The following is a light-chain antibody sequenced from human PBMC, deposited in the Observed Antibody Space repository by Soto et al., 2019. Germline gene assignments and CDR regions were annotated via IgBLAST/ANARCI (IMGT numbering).Light chain of an antibody. Sequence: EIVLTQTPGTLSLSSGERATLSCRASQSISNDHLAWYQQKPGQAPRLLIYGTSNRATGGIADRFSGSGSGTDFTLTISRLEPEDFAVYYCQYYGSSVTFAGGTKVGI. J-gene: IGKJ4*01. CDR2: GTS. CDR1: QSISNDH. CDR3: QYYGSSVT. V-gene: IGKV3-20*01.